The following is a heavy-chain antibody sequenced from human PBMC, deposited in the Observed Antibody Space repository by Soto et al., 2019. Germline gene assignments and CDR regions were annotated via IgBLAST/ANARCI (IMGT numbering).Heavy chain of an antibody. CDR3: ARALDCSSTSCYTYYYGMDV. D-gene: IGHD2-2*02. Sequence: SVPVSCKASGGGLRGSTSKWVRPAHGKGLEWMGGIIPIFATANYAQKFQGRVTITADESTSTAYMELSSLRSEDTAVYYCARALDCSSTSCYTYYYGMDVCGQGTTVTVS. CDR2: IIPIFATA. V-gene: IGHV1-69*13. J-gene: IGHJ6*01. CDR1: GGGLRGST.